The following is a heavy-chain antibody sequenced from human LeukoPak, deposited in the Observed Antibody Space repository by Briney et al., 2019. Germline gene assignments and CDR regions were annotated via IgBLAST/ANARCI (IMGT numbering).Heavy chain of an antibody. J-gene: IGHJ4*02. V-gene: IGHV3-30*04. D-gene: IGHD1-26*01. CDR3: ARDETPVVGASFFDY. Sequence: GGSLRLSCAASGFTFSSYAMHCVRQAPGKGLEWVVVISYDGSNKYYADSVKGRFTISRDNSKNTLYLQMNSLRAEDTAVYYCARDETPVVGASFFDYWGQGTLVTVSS. CDR2: ISYDGSNK. CDR1: GFTFSSYA.